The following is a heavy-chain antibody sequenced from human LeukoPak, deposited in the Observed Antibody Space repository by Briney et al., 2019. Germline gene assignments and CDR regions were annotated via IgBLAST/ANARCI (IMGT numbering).Heavy chain of an antibody. J-gene: IGHJ6*03. CDR2: MNPNSGNT. D-gene: IGHD3-22*01. V-gene: IGHV1-8*01. CDR3: ARNYYDSSGYYLGLYYYYYMDV. Sequence: ASVKVSCKASGYTFTNYDINWVRQATGQGLEWMGWMNPNSGNTGYAQKFQGRVTMTRNTSISTAYMELSSLRSEDTAVYHCARNYYDSSGYYLGLYYYYYMDVWGKGTTVTVSS. CDR1: GYTFTNYD.